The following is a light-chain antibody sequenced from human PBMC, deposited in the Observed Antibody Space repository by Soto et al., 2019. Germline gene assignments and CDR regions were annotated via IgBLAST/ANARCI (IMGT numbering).Light chain of an antibody. Sequence: DIVMTQSPLSLSVTPGQPASISCRSSQSLLHSNGYNYLDWYLQKPGQSPQVLINLGSNRASGVPDRFSGGGSGTEFTLIISRVEAEDAGVYYCMQALQPPLTFGQETKVEIK. CDR3: MQALQPPLT. CDR2: LGS. J-gene: IGKJ1*01. V-gene: IGKV2-28*01. CDR1: QSLLHSNGYNY.